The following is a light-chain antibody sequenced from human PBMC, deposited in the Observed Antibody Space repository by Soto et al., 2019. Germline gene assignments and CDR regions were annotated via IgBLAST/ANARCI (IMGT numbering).Light chain of an antibody. Sequence: QSVLTQPASVSGSPGQSITISCTGTSSDVGAYNFVSWYQQYPGKAPKVMIYEVNNRPSGVSNRFSGSKSGNTASLTISGLQAEDEADYYCSSYTSSSTLNVFGTGTKVTVL. CDR2: EVN. CDR1: SSDVGAYNF. V-gene: IGLV2-14*01. CDR3: SSYTSSSTLNV. J-gene: IGLJ1*01.